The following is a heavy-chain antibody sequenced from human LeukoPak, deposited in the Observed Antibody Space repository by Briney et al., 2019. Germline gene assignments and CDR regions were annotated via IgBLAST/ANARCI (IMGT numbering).Heavy chain of an antibody. CDR3: AREGTIFGVVIIGFDY. CDR1: GFTFSSYS. D-gene: IGHD3-3*01. Sequence: GGSLRLSCAASGFTFSSYSMNWVRQAPGKGLEWVSSISSSSSYIYYADSVKGRFTISRDNAKNSLYLQMNSLRAEDTAVYYYAREGTIFGVVIIGFDYWGQGTLVTVSS. CDR2: ISSSSSYI. J-gene: IGHJ4*02. V-gene: IGHV3-21*01.